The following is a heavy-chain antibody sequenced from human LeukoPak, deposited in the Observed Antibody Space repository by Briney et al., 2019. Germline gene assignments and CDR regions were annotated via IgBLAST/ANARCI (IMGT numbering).Heavy chain of an antibody. CDR2: MNPSSGER. Sequence: GASVKVSCKASGYTFTGYYMHWVRQAPGQGLEWMGWMNPSSGERKYVRSFQGRVTLTRDTSITTAYMELSSLTSDDTAVYYCAISYGRVAGTDFDYWGQGTLVSVAS. J-gene: IGHJ4*02. V-gene: IGHV1-2*02. CDR3: AISYGRVAGTDFDY. D-gene: IGHD6-19*01. CDR1: GYTFTGYY.